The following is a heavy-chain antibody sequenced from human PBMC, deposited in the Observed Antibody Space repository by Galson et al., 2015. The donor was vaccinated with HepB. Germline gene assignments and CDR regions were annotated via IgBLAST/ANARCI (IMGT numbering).Heavy chain of an antibody. CDR1: GFNFSSYW. CDR2: IKHDGSET. D-gene: IGHD3-22*01. V-gene: IGHV3-7*01. J-gene: IGHJ5*02. CDR3: ARAGDRSGYFQLRWFDP. Sequence: SLRLSCAASGFNFSSYWMTWFRQAPGKGLEWVANIKHDGSETWYVDSMRGRFTISRDNAKNSLYLQMNSLRVEDTAVYYCARAGDRSGYFQLRWFDPWGQGTLVPVPS.